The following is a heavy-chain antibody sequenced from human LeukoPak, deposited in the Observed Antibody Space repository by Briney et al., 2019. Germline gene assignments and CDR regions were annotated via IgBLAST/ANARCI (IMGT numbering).Heavy chain of an antibody. CDR1: GYTFTSYG. V-gene: IGHV1-18*01. Sequence: GASVKVSCKASGYTFTSYGISWVRQAPGQGLECMGRISAYNGNTNYAQKLQGRVTMTTDTSTSTAYMELRSLRSDDTAVYYCARLRYFDWLWYFDYWGQGTLVTVSS. D-gene: IGHD3-9*01. CDR2: ISAYNGNT. J-gene: IGHJ4*02. CDR3: ARLRYFDWLWYFDY.